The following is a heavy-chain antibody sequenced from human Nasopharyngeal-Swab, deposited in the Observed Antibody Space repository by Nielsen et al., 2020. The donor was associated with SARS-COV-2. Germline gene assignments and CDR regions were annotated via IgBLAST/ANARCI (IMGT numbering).Heavy chain of an antibody. J-gene: IGHJ6*02. V-gene: IGHV3-23*01. CDR3: AKDLSSTSPYIYYYYYGMDV. Sequence: GESLKISCAASGFTFSSYAMSWVRQAPGKGLEWVSAISGSGGSTYYADSVKGRFTISRGNSKNTLYLQMNSLRAEDTAVYYCAKDLSSTSPYIYYYYYGMDVWGQGTTVTVSS. CDR1: GFTFSSYA. D-gene: IGHD2-2*01. CDR2: ISGSGGST.